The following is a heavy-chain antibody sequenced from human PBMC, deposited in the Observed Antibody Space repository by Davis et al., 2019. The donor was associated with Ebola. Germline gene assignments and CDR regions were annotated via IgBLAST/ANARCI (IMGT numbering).Heavy chain of an antibody. CDR2: ISYDGNNQ. CDR3: FANKGY. V-gene: IGHV3-30*14. CDR1: GFTFSSSA. J-gene: IGHJ4*02. Sequence: PGGSLRLSCAASGFTFSSSAMHWVRQTPGKGLEWVAVISYDGNNQYYADSVKGRFTISRDNSKKTLYLQMNSLRPEDTAMYYSFANKGYWGQGTLVTVSS. D-gene: IGHD1/OR15-1a*01.